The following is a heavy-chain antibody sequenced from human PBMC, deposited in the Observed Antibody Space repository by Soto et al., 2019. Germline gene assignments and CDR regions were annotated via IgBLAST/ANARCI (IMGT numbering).Heavy chain of an antibody. CDR3: ATGTNHHPPRGRIYYYYMDV. CDR1: GFTFSDYY. J-gene: IGHJ6*03. CDR2: IRSSGRPI. Sequence: QVQLVESGGGLVKPGGSLRLSCAASGFTFSDYYMSWLRQAPGKGLEWVSYIRSSGRPIDYADSVKGRFTISRDNAKNSLYLQMNSPRAEDTAVYYCATGTNHHPPRGRIYYYYMDVWGKGTTVTVSS. V-gene: IGHV3-11*01.